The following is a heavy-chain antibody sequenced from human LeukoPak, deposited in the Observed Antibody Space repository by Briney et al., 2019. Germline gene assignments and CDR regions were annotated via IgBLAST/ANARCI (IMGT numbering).Heavy chain of an antibody. D-gene: IGHD5-12*01. V-gene: IGHV1-8*01. J-gene: IGHJ4*02. Sequence: ASVKVSCKASGYTFTSYDINWVRQATGQGLEWMGWMNPNSGNTGYAQKFQGRVTMTRNTSISTAYMELSSLRSEDTAVYYCARGRGYSGYDYFDYWGQGTLVTVSS. CDR1: GYTFTSYD. CDR3: ARGRGYSGYDYFDY. CDR2: MNPNSGNT.